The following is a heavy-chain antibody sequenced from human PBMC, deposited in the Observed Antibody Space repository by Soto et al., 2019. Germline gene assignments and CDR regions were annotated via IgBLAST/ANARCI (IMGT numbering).Heavy chain of an antibody. CDR1: GFTFSYYP. J-gene: IGHJ4*02. CDR2: ISGIKNYI. D-gene: IGHD1-26*01. Sequence: GSLRLSCAASGFTFSYYPLHWVRRAPGKGLEWVSSISGIKNYIRYADSVKGRFTISRDNAKTSLYLQVNSLTAEDTAVYYCAREDGKVGTNSAFDYWGLGALVTVSS. V-gene: IGHV3-21*06. CDR3: AREDGKVGTNSAFDY.